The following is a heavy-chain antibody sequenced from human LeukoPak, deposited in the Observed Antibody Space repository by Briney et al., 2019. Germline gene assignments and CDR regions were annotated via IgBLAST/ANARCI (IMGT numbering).Heavy chain of an antibody. Sequence: AGGSLRLSCAASGFTFSSYTINWVRQAPGKGLEWVSSISSSSSYIYYADSMKGRITVSRDNAKNSLYLQMNSLRAEDAAVYYCARDWTYYYDSSGYYRAFDIWGQGTMVTVSS. CDR2: ISSSSSYI. CDR1: GFTFSSYT. V-gene: IGHV3-21*01. D-gene: IGHD3-22*01. CDR3: ARDWTYYYDSSGYYRAFDI. J-gene: IGHJ3*02.